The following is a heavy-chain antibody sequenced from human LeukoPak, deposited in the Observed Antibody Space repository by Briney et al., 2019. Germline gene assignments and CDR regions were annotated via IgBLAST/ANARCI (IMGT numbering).Heavy chain of an antibody. D-gene: IGHD2-2*01. J-gene: IGHJ3*02. V-gene: IGHV1-18*01. CDR3: ARDSSAYCSSTSCQDGLDI. CDR1: GYTFPNYG. Sequence: ASVKVSCKASGYTFPNYGISWVRQAPGQGLEWMGWISAYNGFTNSAQKIQSRVTMTTDTSTSTAYMELGSLRSDDTAVYYCARDSSAYCSSTSCQDGLDIWGQGTMVTASS. CDR2: ISAYNGFT.